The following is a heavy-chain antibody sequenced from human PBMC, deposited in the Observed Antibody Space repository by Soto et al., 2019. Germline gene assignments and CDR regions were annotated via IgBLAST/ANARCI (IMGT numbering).Heavy chain of an antibody. V-gene: IGHV2-5*01. CDR1: GFSLSTSGVG. Sequence: DPTLVNPTQTLTLTCTFSGFSLSTSGVGVGWIRQPPGKALEWLALIYWNDDKRYSPSLKSRLTITKDTSKNQVVLTMTNMDPVETATYYCANGEIAAAGRGFEDWGQGTLVTVS. J-gene: IGHJ4*02. D-gene: IGHD6-13*01. CDR3: ANGEIAAAGRGFED. CDR2: IYWNDDK.